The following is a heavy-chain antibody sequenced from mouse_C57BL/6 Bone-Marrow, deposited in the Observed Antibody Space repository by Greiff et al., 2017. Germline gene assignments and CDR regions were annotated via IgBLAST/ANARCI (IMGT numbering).Heavy chain of an antibody. CDR2: IWSGGST. J-gene: IGHJ4*01. CDR3: ARFYYGMYAMAY. Sequence: VKLMESGPGLVQPSQSLSITCTVSGFSLTSYGVHWVRQSPGKGLEWLGVIWSGGSTDYNAAFISRLSISKDNSKSQVFFIMNTLQADDTSIYYCARFYYGMYAMAYWGQGPSVTVSS. V-gene: IGHV2-2*01. D-gene: IGHD1-1*01. CDR1: GFSLTSYG.